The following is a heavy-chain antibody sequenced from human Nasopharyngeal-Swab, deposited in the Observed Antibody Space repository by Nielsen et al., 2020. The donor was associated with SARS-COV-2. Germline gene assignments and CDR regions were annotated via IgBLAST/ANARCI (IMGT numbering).Heavy chain of an antibody. Sequence: SETLSLTCTVSGGSISSYYWSWIRQPPGKGLEWIGYIYYSGSTNYNPSLKSRVTISVDTSKNQFSLKLSSVTAADTAVYYCARDKGDGYNSFDYWGQGTLVTASS. CDR2: IYYSGST. V-gene: IGHV4-59*01. CDR1: GGSISSYY. CDR3: ARDKGDGYNSFDY. D-gene: IGHD5-24*01. J-gene: IGHJ4*02.